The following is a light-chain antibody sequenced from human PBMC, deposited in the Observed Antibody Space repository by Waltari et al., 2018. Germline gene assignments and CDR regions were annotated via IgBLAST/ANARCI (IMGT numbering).Light chain of an antibody. Sequence: EVVLTQTPATLSLFPGERATLSSRASRSVNNFVGWYQKKSGQAPRLLIYDASNRAAGIPARLSGSGSGTEFTLTITSLEPEDFAIYYCQQRSNLLTFGGGTKVEIK. J-gene: IGKJ4*01. V-gene: IGKV3-11*01. CDR3: QQRSNLLT. CDR1: RSVNNF. CDR2: DAS.